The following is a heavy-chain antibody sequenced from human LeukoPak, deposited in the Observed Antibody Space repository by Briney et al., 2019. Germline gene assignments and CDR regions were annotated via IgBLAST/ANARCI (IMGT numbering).Heavy chain of an antibody. J-gene: IGHJ6*02. D-gene: IGHD6-6*01. CDR1: GFAFSTYS. CDR3: ARSGSSLYYYTLDV. CDR2: ISSRSTST. V-gene: IGHV3-21*01. Sequence: GGSLRLSCAASGFAFSTYSMNWVRQAPGKWLEWVTSISSRSTSTYYADSMRGRFTISRDNAKNSLYLQMSSLRAEDTAVYYCARSGSSLYYYTLDVWGQGSTVAVSS.